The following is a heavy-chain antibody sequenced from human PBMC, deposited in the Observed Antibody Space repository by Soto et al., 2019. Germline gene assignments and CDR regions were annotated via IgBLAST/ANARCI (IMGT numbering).Heavy chain of an antibody. V-gene: IGHV4-34*13. CDR2: INHSGST. D-gene: IGHD5-18*01. CDR1: GSSGGFC. J-gene: IGHJ5*02. CDR3: ARFETWIQLWNWFDP. Sequence: GSSGGFCWRRIRKKTGKGLEWIGEINHSGSTNYNPSLKSRVTISVDTSKNQFSLKLSSVTAADTAVYYCARFETWIQLWNWFDPWGQGTLVSVSS.